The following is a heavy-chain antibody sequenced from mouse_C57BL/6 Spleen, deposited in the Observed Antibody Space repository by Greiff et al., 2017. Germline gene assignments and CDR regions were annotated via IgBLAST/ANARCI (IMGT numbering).Heavy chain of an antibody. CDR1: GFTFSSYA. CDR2: ISDGGSYT. J-gene: IGHJ1*03. V-gene: IGHV5-4*01. D-gene: IGHD1-1*01. CDR3: ARFYYGSSVRGYFDV. Sequence: EVHLVESGGGLVKPGGSLKLSCAASGFTFSSYAMSWVRQTPEKRLEWVATISDGGSYTYYPDNVKGRFTISRDNAKNNLYLQMSHLKSEDTAMYYCARFYYGSSVRGYFDVWGTGTTVTVSS.